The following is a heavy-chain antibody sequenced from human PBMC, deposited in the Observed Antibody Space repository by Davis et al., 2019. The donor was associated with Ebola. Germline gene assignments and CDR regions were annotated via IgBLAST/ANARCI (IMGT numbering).Heavy chain of an antibody. D-gene: IGHD4-11*01. V-gene: IGHV3-73*01. CDR2: IRSKANSYAT. CDR3: TRTTGGVDY. J-gene: IGHJ4*02. CDR1: GFTFSGSA. Sequence: GESPKTPCAASGFTFSGSAMHWVRQASGKGLEWVGRIRSKANSYATAYAASVKGRFTISRDDSKNTAYLQMNSLKTEDTAVYYGTRTTGGVDYWGQGTLVTVSS.